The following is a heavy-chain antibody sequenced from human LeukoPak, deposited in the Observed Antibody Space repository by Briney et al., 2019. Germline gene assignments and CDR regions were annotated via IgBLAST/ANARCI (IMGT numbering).Heavy chain of an antibody. J-gene: IGHJ6*03. CDR3: AKTAYTDYYYYMDA. CDR1: GGTFSSYA. D-gene: IGHD2-2*02. V-gene: IGHV1-69*05. CDR2: IIPIFGTA. Sequence: SVKVSCKASGGTFSSYAISWVRQPPGQGLEWMGGIIPIFGTANYAQKFQGRVTNTTDESTSTAYMEPSSLRSEDTAMYDCAKTAYTDYYYYMDACGKGTTVTVSS.